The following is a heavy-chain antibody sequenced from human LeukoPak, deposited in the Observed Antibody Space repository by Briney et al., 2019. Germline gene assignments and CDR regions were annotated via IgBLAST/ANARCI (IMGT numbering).Heavy chain of an antibody. D-gene: IGHD3-22*01. CDR3: ARVYDSSGYQRDY. V-gene: IGHV4-61*02. CDR2: IYTSGCT. CDR1: GGSISSGSYC. Sequence: PSETLSLTCTVSGGSISSGSYCWSWIRQPAGKAREWIGRIYTSGCTNYNPSLKSRVTISVDTSKNQFSLKLSSVTAADTAVYYCARVYDSSGYQRDYWGQGTLVTVSS. J-gene: IGHJ4*02.